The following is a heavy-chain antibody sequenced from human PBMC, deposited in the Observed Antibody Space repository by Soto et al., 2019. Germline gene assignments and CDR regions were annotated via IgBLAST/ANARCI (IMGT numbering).Heavy chain of an antibody. V-gene: IGHV1-69*01. D-gene: IGHD3-3*01. CDR2: IIPIFGTA. CDR3: AREFYDFWSVYYSVYYYYYGMDV. CDR1: GGTFSSYA. Sequence: QVQLVQSGAEVKKPGSSVKVSCKASGGTFSSYAISWVRQAPGQGLEWMGGIIPIFGTANYAQKFQGRVTITADESTSTAYMELSSLRSEDTAVYYCAREFYDFWSVYYSVYYYYYGMDVWGQGTTVTVSS. J-gene: IGHJ6*02.